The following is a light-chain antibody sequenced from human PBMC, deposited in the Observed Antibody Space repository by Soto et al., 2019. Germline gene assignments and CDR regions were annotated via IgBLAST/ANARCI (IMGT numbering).Light chain of an antibody. J-gene: IGLJ1*01. Sequence: QSALTQPPSASGSPGQSVTISCTGTSSDVGGYDRVSWFQQHPGKAPKLLIYGNSNRPSGVPDRFSGSKSGTSASLAITGLQAEDEADYYCQSYDSSLSGSGVFGTWTKLTVL. CDR1: SSDVGGYDR. CDR2: GNS. CDR3: QSYDSSLSGSGV. V-gene: IGLV2-8*01.